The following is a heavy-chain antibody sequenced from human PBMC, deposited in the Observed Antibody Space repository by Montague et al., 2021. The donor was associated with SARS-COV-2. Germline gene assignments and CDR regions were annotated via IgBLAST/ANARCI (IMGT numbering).Heavy chain of an antibody. CDR1: GGSISSSNW. CDR2: IYHSGST. D-gene: IGHD3-22*01. CDR3: AREPYYYDSSGLNYYYYGMDV. V-gene: IGHV4-4*02. Sequence: SETRSLICAVSGGSISSSNWWSWVRQPPGKGLEWIGEIYHSGSTNYNPSLKSRVTISVDKSKNQFSLKLSSVTAADTAVYYCAREPYYYDSSGLNYYYYGMDVWGQGTTVTVSS. J-gene: IGHJ6*02.